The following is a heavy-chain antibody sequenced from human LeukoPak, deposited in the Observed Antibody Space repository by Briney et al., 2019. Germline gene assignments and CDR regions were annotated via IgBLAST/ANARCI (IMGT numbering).Heavy chain of an antibody. V-gene: IGHV4-4*02. CDR2: VYHSGNT. J-gene: IGHJ6*02. D-gene: IGHD3-3*01. CDR1: GASIKSNNW. Sequence: SGTLSLTCAVSGASIKSNNWWSWVRQPPGKGLEWIGEVYHSGNTHYNPSLESRVTVSVDKSKNRFSLDLSSMTAADTAVYYCARFCNGPGWLSGYYCAIDVWGQGTTVTVSS. CDR3: ARFCNGPGWLSGYYCAIDV.